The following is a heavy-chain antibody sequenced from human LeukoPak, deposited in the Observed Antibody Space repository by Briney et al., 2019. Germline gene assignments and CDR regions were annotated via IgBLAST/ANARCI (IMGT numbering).Heavy chain of an antibody. CDR2: INPNSGAT. CDR1: GYTFTAYY. V-gene: IGHV1-2*02. J-gene: IGHJ5*02. Sequence: GASVKVSCKASGYTFTAYYMHWVRQAPGQGLEWMGWINPNSGATNYAQKLQGRVTMTTDTSTSTAYMELRSLRSDDTAVYYCARWAGVVIINGWFDPWGQGTLVTVSS. D-gene: IGHD3-3*01. CDR3: ARWAGVVIINGWFDP.